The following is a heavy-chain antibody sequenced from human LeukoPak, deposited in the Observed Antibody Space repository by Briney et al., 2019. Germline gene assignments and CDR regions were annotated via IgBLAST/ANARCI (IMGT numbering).Heavy chain of an antibody. Sequence: SETRSLTWTVSGDSIRSGSYNWGWIRQPPGKGLEWIGRIYYSGNTFYNPSLKSRVTISVDSSKNQFSLKLNFVTAADTAVYYCARGAPVLNAFDIWGQGTMVTVS. CDR3: ARGAPVLNAFDI. D-gene: IGHD1-26*01. V-gene: IGHV4-39*01. CDR1: GDSIRSGSYN. CDR2: IYYSGNT. J-gene: IGHJ3*02.